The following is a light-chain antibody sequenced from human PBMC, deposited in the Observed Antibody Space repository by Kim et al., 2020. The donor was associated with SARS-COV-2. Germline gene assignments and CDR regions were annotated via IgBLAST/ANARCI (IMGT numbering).Light chain of an antibody. CDR1: QSVSTK. V-gene: IGKV3-15*01. CDR2: DAS. Sequence: VSPGEAATRACRASQSVSTKVAWYQQKPGQAPRLLIYDASMRATGTPARFSGSGSRTEFTLTISSLQSEDFAVYFCQQYNNWPPATFGQGTKLEI. CDR3: QQYNNWPPAT. J-gene: IGKJ2*01.